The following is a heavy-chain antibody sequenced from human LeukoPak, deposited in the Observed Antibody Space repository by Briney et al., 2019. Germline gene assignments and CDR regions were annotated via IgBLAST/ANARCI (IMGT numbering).Heavy chain of an antibody. D-gene: IGHD6-19*01. CDR1: GGSISSSSYY. CDR3: ARGGHGGIAVAGWFDP. J-gene: IGHJ5*02. CDR2: IYYSGST. Sequence: PSETLSLTCTVSGGSISSSSYYWGWIRQPPGKGLEWIGSIYYSGSTYYNPSLKSRVTISVDTSKDQFSLKLSSVTAADTAVYYCARGGHGGIAVAGWFDPWGQGTLVTVSS. V-gene: IGHV4-39*07.